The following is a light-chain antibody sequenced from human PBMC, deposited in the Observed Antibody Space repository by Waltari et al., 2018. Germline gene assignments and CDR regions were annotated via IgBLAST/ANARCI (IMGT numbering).Light chain of an antibody. V-gene: IGKV3-20*01. J-gene: IGKJ2*01. CDR3: QQYGSSILYT. CDR2: GAA. CDR1: QSLYKRY. Sequence: ASQSLYKRYLVWYQQKPSQDPRLLIYGAASSAAGSPDRFSGSGSGTEFTRTISRLEPEDSAVYYCQQYGSSILYTFGQGTKLEIK.